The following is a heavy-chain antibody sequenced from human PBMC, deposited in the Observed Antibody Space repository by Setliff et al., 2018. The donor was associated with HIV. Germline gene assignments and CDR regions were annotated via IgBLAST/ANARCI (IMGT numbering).Heavy chain of an antibody. CDR2: IFSSGST. CDR1: GDSISSYS. CDR3: ARRIDDSGSFPDKNWFDT. J-gene: IGHJ5*02. Sequence: TLSLPCTVSGDSISSYSWNWIRQSPGGGLEWIGFIFSSGSTKYNPSLQSRVTMSIDTSKNQFSLRLTSVTAADTAVYYCARRIDDSGSFPDKNWFDTWGQGSLVTVS. V-gene: IGHV4-4*09. D-gene: IGHD3-10*01.